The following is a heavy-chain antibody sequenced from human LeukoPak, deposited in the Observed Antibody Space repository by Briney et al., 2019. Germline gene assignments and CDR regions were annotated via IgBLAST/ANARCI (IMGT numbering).Heavy chain of an antibody. Sequence: HGESLKISCKGSGYSFTSYWIGWGRQMRGKGLEWMGIIYPGDSATRYSPSFQGQVTISADKSISTAYLQWSSLKDSGTAMSDCASHLIGDSSCCYVVDYWGQGTLVTVSS. V-gene: IGHV5-51*01. CDR3: ASHLIGDSSCCYVVDY. CDR2: IYPGDSAT. CDR1: GYSFTSYW. D-gene: IGHD6-19*01. J-gene: IGHJ4*02.